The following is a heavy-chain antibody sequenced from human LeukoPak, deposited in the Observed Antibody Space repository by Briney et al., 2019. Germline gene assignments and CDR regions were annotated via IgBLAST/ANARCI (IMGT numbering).Heavy chain of an antibody. CDR3: ARDGADAYYFDY. Sequence: GGSLRLSCAVSGITFSSYTMSWVRQAPGKGLEWVSAISGSGGSTYYADSVKGRFTISRDNSKNTLYLQMNSLRAEDTAVYYCARDGADAYYFDYWGQGTLVTVSS. J-gene: IGHJ4*02. V-gene: IGHV3-23*01. CDR1: GITFSSYT. CDR2: ISGSGGST.